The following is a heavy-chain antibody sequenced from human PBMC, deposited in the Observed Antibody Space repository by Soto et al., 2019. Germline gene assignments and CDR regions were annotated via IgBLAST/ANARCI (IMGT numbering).Heavy chain of an antibody. D-gene: IGHD6-19*01. V-gene: IGHV2-5*02. J-gene: IGHJ5*02. CDR2: IYWDDDK. Sequence: SGPTLVNPTPTLTLTCTFSGFSLSTSGVGVGWIHQPPGKALEWLALIYWDDDKRYSPSLKSRLTITKDTSKNQVVLTMTNMDPVDTATYYCAHSNVYSSGWYGLNWFDPWGQGTLVTVSS. CDR3: AHSNVYSSGWYGLNWFDP. CDR1: GFSLSTSGVG.